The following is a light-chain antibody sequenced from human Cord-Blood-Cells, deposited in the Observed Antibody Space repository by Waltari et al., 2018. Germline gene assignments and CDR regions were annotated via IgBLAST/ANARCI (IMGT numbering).Light chain of an antibody. J-gene: IGKJ4*01. CDR3: QQSYSTHALT. V-gene: IGKV1-39*01. CDR2: AAS. CDR1: QSISSY. Sequence: DIQMTQSPSSLSASVGDRVTIICRASQSISSYLNWYQQKPGKAPKLLIYAASSLQSGVPSRFSGSGSGTDFTLTISSLQPEDFATYYCQQSYSTHALTFGGGTKVEIK.